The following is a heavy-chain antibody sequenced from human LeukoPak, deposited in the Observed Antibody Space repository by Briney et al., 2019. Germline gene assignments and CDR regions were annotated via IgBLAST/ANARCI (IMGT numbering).Heavy chain of an antibody. J-gene: IGHJ5*02. CDR3: AKEVSAYSAYDT. D-gene: IGHD5-12*01. V-gene: IGHV3-30*18. CDR1: GFSFSTYG. Sequence: PERSLRLSCAASGFSFSTYGMHWVRQAPGKGLEGVAAISCGGGSNKHADSVKGRFTISKDNSKNTLSLIISRIANEDTAVYYCAKEVSAYSAYDTWGQGTLVTVSS. CDR2: ISCGGGSN.